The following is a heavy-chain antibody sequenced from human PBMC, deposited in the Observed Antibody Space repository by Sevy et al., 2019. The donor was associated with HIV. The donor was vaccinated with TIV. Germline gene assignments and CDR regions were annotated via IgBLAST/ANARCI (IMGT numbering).Heavy chain of an antibody. CDR1: GFTFSIYW. V-gene: IGHV3-7*01. J-gene: IGHJ4*02. CDR2: IKQVGSER. CDR3: ARAGGYFYDMY. D-gene: IGHD3-22*01. Sequence: GGSLRLSCAASGFTFSIYWMSWVRQAPGKGLEWVANIKQVGSERNDVDSVRGRFTMSRDNAKNSVYLQMNSLRAEDTAVYYCARAGGYFYDMYWGQGTLVTVSS.